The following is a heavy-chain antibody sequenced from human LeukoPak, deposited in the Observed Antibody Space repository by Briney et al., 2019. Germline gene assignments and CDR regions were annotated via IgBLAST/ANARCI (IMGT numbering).Heavy chain of an antibody. J-gene: IGHJ4*02. CDR1: GGTFSSYA. D-gene: IGHD2-21*02. CDR3: ARVGDGGHYYFDY. V-gene: IGHV1-69*05. CDR2: IIPIFGTA. Sequence: ASVKVSCKASGGTFSSYAISWVRQAPGQGLEWMGGIIPIFGTANYAQKFQGRVTITTDESTSTAYMELSSLRSEDTAVYYCARVGDGGHYYFDYWGQGTLVTVSS.